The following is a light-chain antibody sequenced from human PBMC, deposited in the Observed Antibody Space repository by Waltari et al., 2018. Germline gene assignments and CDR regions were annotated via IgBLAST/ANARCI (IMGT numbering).Light chain of an antibody. Sequence: QSALTQPRSVSGSPGPSVTLSCTGPSSDVGGANSVPWYQQHPGKAPKLMTYDVTKRPSGVPDRFSGSKSGNTASLTISGLQAEDEADYFCCSYAGTSTFHVIFGGGTTLTVL. V-gene: IGLV2-11*01. CDR3: CSYAGTSTFHVI. J-gene: IGLJ2*01. CDR1: SSDVGGANS. CDR2: DVT.